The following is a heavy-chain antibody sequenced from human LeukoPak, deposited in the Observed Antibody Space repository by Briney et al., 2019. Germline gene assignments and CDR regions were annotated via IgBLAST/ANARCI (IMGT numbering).Heavy chain of an antibody. Sequence: GGSLRLPCAASGFTSSSYAMSWVRQAPGKGLEWVSAISGSGGSTYYADSVKGRFTISRDNSKNTLYLQMNSLRAEDTAVYYCAKGRVADPSYYFDYWGQGTLVTVSS. J-gene: IGHJ4*02. V-gene: IGHV3-23*01. D-gene: IGHD6-19*01. CDR1: GFTSSSYA. CDR3: AKGRVADPSYYFDY. CDR2: ISGSGGST.